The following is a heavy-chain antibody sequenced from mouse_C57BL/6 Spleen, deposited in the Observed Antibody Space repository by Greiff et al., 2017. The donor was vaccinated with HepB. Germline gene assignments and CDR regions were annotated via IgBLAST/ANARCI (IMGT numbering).Heavy chain of an antibody. J-gene: IGHJ3*01. V-gene: IGHV1-4*01. CDR2: INPSSGYT. CDR1: GYTFTSYT. CDR3: ASPYDYDEGLAY. D-gene: IGHD2-4*01. Sequence: QVQLKESGAELARPGASVKMSCKASGYTFTSYTMHWVKQRPGQGLEWIGYINPSSGYTKYNQKFKDKATLTADKSSSTAYMQLSSLTSEDSAVYYCASPYDYDEGLAYWGQGTLVTVSA.